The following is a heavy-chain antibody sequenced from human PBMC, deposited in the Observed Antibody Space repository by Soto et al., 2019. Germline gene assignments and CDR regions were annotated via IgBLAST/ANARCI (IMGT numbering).Heavy chain of an antibody. V-gene: IGHV3-11*01. CDR3: ARDLGYYDSSGYFDY. Sequence: GGSLRLSCAVSGFIFSDYYMSWIRQAPGKGLEWVSYISSRGDIIYYADSVKGRFTISRDNAKNSLYLQMNSLRAEDTAVYYCARDLGYYDSSGYFDYWGQGTLVTVSS. CDR2: ISSRGDII. CDR1: GFIFSDYY. D-gene: IGHD3-22*01. J-gene: IGHJ4*02.